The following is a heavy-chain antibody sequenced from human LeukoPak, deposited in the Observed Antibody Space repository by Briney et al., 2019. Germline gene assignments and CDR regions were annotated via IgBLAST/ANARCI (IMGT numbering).Heavy chain of an antibody. CDR1: EYSFNSHW. CDR3: ARRDSYGNYVDY. V-gene: IGHV5-51*01. CDR2: IYPGDSDT. J-gene: IGHJ4*02. Sequence: GESLKISCKGSEYSFNSHWVAWVRQMPGKGLEWMGIIYPGDSDTRYGPSFQGQVTISADKSISTAYLQWSSLKDSDTAIYYCARRDSYGNYVDYWGQGTLVTVSS. D-gene: IGHD5-18*01.